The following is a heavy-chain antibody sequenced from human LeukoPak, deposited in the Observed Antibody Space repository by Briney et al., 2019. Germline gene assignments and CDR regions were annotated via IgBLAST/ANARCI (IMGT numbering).Heavy chain of an antibody. V-gene: IGHV1-69*04. CDR2: IIPILGIA. CDR3: AREGATIFGVGYYYYGMDV. Sequence: ASVKVSCKASGGTFSSYAIIWVRQAPGQXXXXXGRIIPILGIANYAQKFQGRVTITADKSTSTAYMELSSLRSEDTAVYYCAREGATIFGVGYYYYGMDVWGQGTTVTVSS. CDR1: GGTFSSYA. D-gene: IGHD3-3*01. J-gene: IGHJ6*02.